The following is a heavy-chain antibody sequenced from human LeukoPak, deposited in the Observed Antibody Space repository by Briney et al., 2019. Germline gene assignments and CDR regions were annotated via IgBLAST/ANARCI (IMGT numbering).Heavy chain of an antibody. V-gene: IGHV6-1*01. Sequence: SQTLSLTCAISGDSVSRNSTAWNWIRQSPSRGLEWLGRTYYRSKWYNEYAVSVQSRILINTDISKNQFSLQLNSVSPEDTAVYYCARGYYLDYWGQGTLVTVSP. CDR3: ARGYYLDY. J-gene: IGHJ4*02. CDR1: GDSVSRNSTA. CDR2: TYYRSKWYN.